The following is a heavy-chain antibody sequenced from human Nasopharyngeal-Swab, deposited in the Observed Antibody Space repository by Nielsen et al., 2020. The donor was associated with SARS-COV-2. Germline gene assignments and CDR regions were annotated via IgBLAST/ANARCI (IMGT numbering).Heavy chain of an antibody. D-gene: IGHD5-18*01. J-gene: IGHJ6*02. CDR3: ARDMSGYNNAYGVFYYYYAMDV. Sequence: GESLKISCAASGFIFSDYYMTWIRRAPGKGLEWISYISNSGSSIYYADSVRGRFTISRDNAKKSLYLQMNSLRAEDTAVYFCARDMSGYNNAYGVFYYYYAMDVWGQGTTVTVSS. V-gene: IGHV3-11*01. CDR1: GFIFSDYY. CDR2: ISNSGSSI.